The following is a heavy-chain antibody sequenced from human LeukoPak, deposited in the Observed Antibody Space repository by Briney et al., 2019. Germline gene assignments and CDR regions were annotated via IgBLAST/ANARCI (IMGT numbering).Heavy chain of an antibody. CDR1: GFTFSDYG. CDR3: ARSPYYYDSSRYSLDFFDF. Sequence: PRGSLRLSCAASGFTFSDYGLNWVRQAPGKGLEWVSSISSSGSHIFYADSLKGRFTISRDNAKNSLYLQMNNLRAEDTAVYSCARSPYYYDSSRYSLDFFDFWGQGTMVTVSS. V-gene: IGHV3-21*01. D-gene: IGHD3-22*01. J-gene: IGHJ3*01. CDR2: ISSSGSHI.